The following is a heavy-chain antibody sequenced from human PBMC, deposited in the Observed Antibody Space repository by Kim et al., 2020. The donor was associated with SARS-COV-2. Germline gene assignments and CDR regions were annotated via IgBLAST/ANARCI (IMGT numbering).Heavy chain of an antibody. J-gene: IGHJ1*01. D-gene: IGHD3-10*01. V-gene: IGHV3-11*01. Sequence: GGSLRLSCVASGLSFSDYYMSWIRQAPGKGLEWVAHINGGGGALKYGDSVNGRFSISRDNAKNSEYPQMSGQSAEDTAVSDCASHRVGGSYVSWG. CDR2: INGGGGAL. CDR1: GLSFSDYY. CDR3: ASHRVGGSYVS.